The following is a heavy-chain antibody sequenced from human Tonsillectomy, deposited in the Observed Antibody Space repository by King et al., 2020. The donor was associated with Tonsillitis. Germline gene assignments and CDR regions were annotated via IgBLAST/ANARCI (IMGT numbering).Heavy chain of an antibody. V-gene: IGHV3-21*01. D-gene: IGHD6-19*01. CDR1: GFTFSSYS. CDR3: ARVPPIAVAETETDY. Sequence: VQLVESGGGLVKPGGSLRLSCAASGFTFSSYSMNWVRQAPGKGLEWVSSISSSSSYIYYADSVKGRFTISRDNAKNSLYLQMNSLRAEDTAVYYCARVPPIAVAETETDYWGQGTLVTVSS. J-gene: IGHJ4*02. CDR2: ISSSSSYI.